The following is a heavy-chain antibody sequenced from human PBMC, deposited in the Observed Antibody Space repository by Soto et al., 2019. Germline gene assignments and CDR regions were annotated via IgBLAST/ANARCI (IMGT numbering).Heavy chain of an antibody. CDR2: ISYDGSNK. V-gene: IGHV3-30*18. J-gene: IGHJ4*02. CDR1: GFTFSSYG. Sequence: GGSLRLSCAASGFTFSSYGMHWVRQAPGKGLEWVAVISYDGSNKYYADSVKGRFTISRDNSKNTLYLQMNSLRAEDTAVYYCAKVWAPWFGELLIDYWGQGTLVTVSS. D-gene: IGHD3-10*01. CDR3: AKVWAPWFGELLIDY.